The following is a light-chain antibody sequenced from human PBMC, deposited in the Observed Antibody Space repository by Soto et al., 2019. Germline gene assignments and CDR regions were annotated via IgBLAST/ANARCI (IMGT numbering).Light chain of an antibody. J-gene: IGKJ2*02. CDR2: KAS. CDR3: QQYNSYSRT. CDR1: QSISSW. V-gene: IGKV1-5*03. Sequence: DIQMTQSPSTLSALVGDRVPITCRASQSISSWLAWYQQKPGKAPKILIYKASSLESGVPTRFSGSGSGTEFTLTISSLQPDDSATYYCQQYNSYSRTFGQGTKVDIK.